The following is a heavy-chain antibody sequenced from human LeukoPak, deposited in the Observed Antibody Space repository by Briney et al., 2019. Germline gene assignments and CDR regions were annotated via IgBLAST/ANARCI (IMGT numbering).Heavy chain of an antibody. V-gene: IGHV4-59*01. CDR1: GGSFSGYY. Sequence: SETLSLTCAVYGGSFSGYYWSWIRQPPGKGLEWIGYIYYSGSTNYNPSLKSRVTISVDTSKNQFSLKLSSVTAADTAVYYCARAGLRFLPSDYWGQGTLVTVSS. D-gene: IGHD3-3*01. CDR2: IYYSGST. J-gene: IGHJ4*02. CDR3: ARAGLRFLPSDY.